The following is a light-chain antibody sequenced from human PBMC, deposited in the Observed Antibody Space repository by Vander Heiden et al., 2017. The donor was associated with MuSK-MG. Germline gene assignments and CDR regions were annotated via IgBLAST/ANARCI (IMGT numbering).Light chain of an antibody. J-gene: IGLJ3*02. Sequence: QSVLTQPPSASGTPGQRVTISCSGSNANIVSNTVNWYQQLPGTAPKLLIYSHNQRPSGVPDRFSGSNPGTSASLAISGLQAEDEADYYCAAWDDSRNGWVFGGGTRLTVL. V-gene: IGLV1-44*01. CDR3: AAWDDSRNGWV. CDR1: NANIVSNT. CDR2: SHN.